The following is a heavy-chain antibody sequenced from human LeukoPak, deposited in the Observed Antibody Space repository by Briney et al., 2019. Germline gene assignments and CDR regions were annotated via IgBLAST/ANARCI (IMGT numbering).Heavy chain of an antibody. J-gene: IGHJ4*02. D-gene: IGHD5-18*01. V-gene: IGHV3-74*01. CDR2: INSDGSST. CDR1: GFTFSDYW. CDR3: AKVRTNTYGFDY. Sequence: GGSLRLSCAASGFTFSDYWMHWVRQAPGKGLVWVSHINSDGSSTTYADFVKGRFTISRYNAKNTLYLQMNSLRAEDTAVYYCAKVRTNTYGFDYWGQGTLVTVSS.